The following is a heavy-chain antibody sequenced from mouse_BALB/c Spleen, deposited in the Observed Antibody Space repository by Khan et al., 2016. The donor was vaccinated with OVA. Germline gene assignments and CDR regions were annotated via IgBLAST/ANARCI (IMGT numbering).Heavy chain of an antibody. Sequence: EVELVESGGGLVKPGGSLKLSCIASGFTFSTFAMSWVRQTPEKRLQWVATINSDGDYTYYPDSVKRRFTISRDRAKNTLSLQMSSLRSDDTAMYYCARHNYGPFAYWGQGTLVTVSA. CDR1: GFTFSTFA. D-gene: IGHD1-1*01. J-gene: IGHJ3*01. CDR3: ARHNYGPFAY. V-gene: IGHV5-9-3*01. CDR2: INSDGDYT.